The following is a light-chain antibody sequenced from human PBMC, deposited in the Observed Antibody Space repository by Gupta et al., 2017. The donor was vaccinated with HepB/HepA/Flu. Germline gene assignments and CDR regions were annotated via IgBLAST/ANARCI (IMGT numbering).Light chain of an antibody. CDR2: DTT. Sequence: QAVVTHVLSLPVSTGGTATLTFGSNTGPATSRHYPYWFQQKPVHAPRTLIFDTTSTHSWTPARFSGSRPAGKVTITLSGAQPEDEYDYDCLLYHPDVGVFGGGTKLTVL. CDR3: LLYHPDVGV. J-gene: IGLJ3*02. V-gene: IGLV7-46*01. CDR1: TGPATSRHY.